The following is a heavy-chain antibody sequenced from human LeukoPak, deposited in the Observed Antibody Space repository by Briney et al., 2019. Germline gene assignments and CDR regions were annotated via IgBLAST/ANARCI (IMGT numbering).Heavy chain of an antibody. V-gene: IGHV3-11*01. CDR3: ARGQGRDYYDSSGYATKSAFDY. Sequence: GGSLRLSCAASRFTFSDYYMSWIRQAPGKGLECVSYISSSGSTIYYADSVKGRFTISRDNAKNSLYLQMNSLRAEDTAVYYCARGQGRDYYDSSGYATKSAFDYWGQGTLVTVSS. J-gene: IGHJ4*02. CDR1: RFTFSDYY. D-gene: IGHD3-22*01. CDR2: ISSSGSTI.